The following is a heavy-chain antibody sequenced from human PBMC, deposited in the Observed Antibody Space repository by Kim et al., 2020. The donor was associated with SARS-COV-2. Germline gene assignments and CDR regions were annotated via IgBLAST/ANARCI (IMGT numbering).Heavy chain of an antibody. CDR3: AKDDRLIEAAAASFDY. Sequence: VKGRFTSSRDNSKNTLYLQMNSLRAEDTAVYYCAKDDRLIEAAAASFDYWGQGTLVTVSS. J-gene: IGHJ4*02. V-gene: IGHV3-23*01. D-gene: IGHD6-13*01.